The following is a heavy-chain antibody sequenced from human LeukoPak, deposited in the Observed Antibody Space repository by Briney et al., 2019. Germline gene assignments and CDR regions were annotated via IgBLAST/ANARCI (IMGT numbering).Heavy chain of an antibody. CDR2: IYCSGNT. J-gene: IGHJ4*02. Sequence: SETLSLTCTVSGVSSGTYYCSWIRQPPGKGLEWIGCIYCSGNTNNSPSLKSRVTISVDTSKNQFSLSLTSVTAADTAVYYCERNRSGTAADYWGQGTLVTVSS. D-gene: IGHD1-7*01. V-gene: IGHV4-59*08. CDR1: GVSSGTYY. CDR3: ERNRSGTAADY.